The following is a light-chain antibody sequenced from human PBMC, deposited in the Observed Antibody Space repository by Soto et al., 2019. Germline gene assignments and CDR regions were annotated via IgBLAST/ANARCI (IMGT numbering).Light chain of an antibody. CDR3: FSFAGNNNLV. Sequence: QSALTQPPSASGSPGQSVTISCTGTSSDVGVYNYVSWYQQHPGKAPKLIIYEVSKRPSGVPDRFSGSKSGNTASLTVSGLEAEDEAYYYCFSFAGNNNLVFGGGTKLTVL. J-gene: IGLJ2*01. CDR2: EVS. V-gene: IGLV2-8*01. CDR1: SSDVGVYNY.